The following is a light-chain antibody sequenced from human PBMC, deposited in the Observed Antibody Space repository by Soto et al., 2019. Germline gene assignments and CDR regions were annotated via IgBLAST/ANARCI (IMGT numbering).Light chain of an antibody. CDR1: SSDVGNYDL. CDR2: EGS. J-gene: IGLJ2*01. CDR3: CSYAGSGTFV. V-gene: IGLV2-23*03. Sequence: QSVLTQPASVSGSPGQSITISCTGTSSDVGNYDLVSWYQQRPGKVPKLIIYEGSRRPSGVSNRFSGSKSGNTASLTIYGLQAEDEVDYYCCSYAGSGTFVFGGGTKLTVL.